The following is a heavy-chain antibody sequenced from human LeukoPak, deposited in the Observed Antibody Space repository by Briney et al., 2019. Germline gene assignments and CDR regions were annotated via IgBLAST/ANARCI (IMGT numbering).Heavy chain of an antibody. J-gene: IGHJ4*02. CDR3: AGLVGRYSSGLYYYYFDY. CDR1: GGSISSGGYY. Sequence: PSETLSLTCTVSGGSISSGGYYWSWIRQHPGKGLEWIGYIYYSGNTYYNPSLKSRVTISIDKSKNQFFLNLSSVTAADTAVYYCAGLVGRYSSGLYYYYFDYWGQGTLVTVSS. CDR2: IYYSGNT. V-gene: IGHV4-31*09. D-gene: IGHD3-22*01.